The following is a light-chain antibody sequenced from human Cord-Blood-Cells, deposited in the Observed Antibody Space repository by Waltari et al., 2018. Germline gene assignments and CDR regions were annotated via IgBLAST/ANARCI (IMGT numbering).Light chain of an antibody. Sequence: EIVLTQSPGTLSLSPGERATLSCRSSQSVSSSYLAWYQQKPGQAPRRLIYGASGRATGIPDRFSGSGSGTDFTLTISRLEPEDFAVYYCQQYGSSPYSFGQTTTLEI. CDR2: GAS. CDR3: QQYGSSPYS. V-gene: IGKV3-20*01. J-gene: IGKJ2*03. CDR1: QSVSSSY.